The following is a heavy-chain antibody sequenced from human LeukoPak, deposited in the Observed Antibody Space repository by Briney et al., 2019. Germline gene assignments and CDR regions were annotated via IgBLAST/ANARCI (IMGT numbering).Heavy chain of an antibody. D-gene: IGHD3-3*01. CDR3: ARSGLSGNWFDP. CDR2: IGSDGSST. J-gene: IGHJ5*02. CDR1: GFTFSSYW. Sequence: PGGSLRLSCAASGFTFSSYWMHWVRQAPGKGHVWVSRIGSDGSSTTYADSVKGRFTISRDNAMNTLYLRMNSLRAEDTAVYYCARSGLSGNWFDPWGQGTLVTVSS. V-gene: IGHV3-74*01.